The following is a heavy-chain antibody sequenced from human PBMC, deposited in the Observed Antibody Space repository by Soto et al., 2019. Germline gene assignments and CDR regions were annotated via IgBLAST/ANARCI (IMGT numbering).Heavy chain of an antibody. Sequence: QVQLVQSGAEVKKPGASVKVSCKASGYTFTSYAMHWVRQAPGQRLEWMGWINAGNGNTKYSQKFQGRVTITRDTSASTAYMELSSLRSEDTAVYYCARDAWDIVATPGGHWFDPWGQGTLVTGSS. CDR2: INAGNGNT. D-gene: IGHD5-12*01. CDR1: GYTFTSYA. CDR3: ARDAWDIVATPGGHWFDP. J-gene: IGHJ5*02. V-gene: IGHV1-3*01.